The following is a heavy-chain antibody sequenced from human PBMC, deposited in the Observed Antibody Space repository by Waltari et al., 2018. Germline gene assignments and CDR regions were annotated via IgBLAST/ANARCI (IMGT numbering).Heavy chain of an antibody. J-gene: IGHJ4*02. D-gene: IGHD2-15*01. CDR3: ARDGEVVVAATFDY. Sequence: EVQLVESGGGLVQPGGSLRLSCAASGFTFSSYSMNWVRQAPGKGLEWGSYISSSSSTIYYADSGKGRFTISRDNAKNSPYLQMNSLRAEDTAVYYCARDGEVVVAATFDYWGQGTLVTVSS. CDR2: ISSSSSTI. V-gene: IGHV3-48*01. CDR1: GFTFSSYS.